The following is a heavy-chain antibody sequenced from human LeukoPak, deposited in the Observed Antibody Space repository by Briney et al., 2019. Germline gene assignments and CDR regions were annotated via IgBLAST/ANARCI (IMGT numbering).Heavy chain of an antibody. Sequence: SLRLSCAASGFTFSHYLMHWVRQAPGKGLVWVSRINSDESNTNSYADSVKGRFIISRDNAKNTLYLQMNSLRAEDTAVYFCGRGGNGIDIWGPGTMVTVSS. D-gene: IGHD2-8*01. CDR2: INSDESNT. CDR1: GFTFSHYL. CDR3: GRGGNGIDI. V-gene: IGHV3-74*01. J-gene: IGHJ3*02.